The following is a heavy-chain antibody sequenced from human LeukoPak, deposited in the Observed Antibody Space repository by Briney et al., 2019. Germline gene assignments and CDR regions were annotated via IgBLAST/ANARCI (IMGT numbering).Heavy chain of an antibody. V-gene: IGHV1-69*13. J-gene: IGHJ2*01. CDR3: ARGNRAVAGFDL. CDR1: GYTFTSYG. CDR2: IIPIFGTA. D-gene: IGHD6-19*01. Sequence: SVKVSCKASGYTFTSYGISWVRQAPGQGLEWMGGIIPIFGTANYAQKFQGRVTITADESTSTAYMELSSLRSEDTAVYYCARGNRAVAGFDLWGRGTLVTVSS.